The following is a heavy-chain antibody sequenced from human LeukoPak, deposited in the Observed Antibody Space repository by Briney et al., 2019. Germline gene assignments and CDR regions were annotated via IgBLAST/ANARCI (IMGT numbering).Heavy chain of an antibody. CDR1: GFTFSSYW. CDR2: IKQDGSEK. V-gene: IGHV3-7*01. D-gene: IGHD3-10*01. J-gene: IGHJ4*02. CDR3: ARDSDWFGELLYGFPDY. Sequence: GGSLRLSCAASGFTFSSYWMSWVRQAPGKGLEWVANIKQDGSEKYYVDSVKGRFTISRDNSKNTLYLQMNSLRAEDTAVYYCARDSDWFGELLYGFPDYWGQGTLVTVSS.